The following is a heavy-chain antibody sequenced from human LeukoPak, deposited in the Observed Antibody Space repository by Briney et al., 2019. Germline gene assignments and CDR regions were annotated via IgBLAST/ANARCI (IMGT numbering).Heavy chain of an antibody. CDR1: GYSISSGYY. Sequence: SETLSLTCTVSGYSISSGYYWGWIRQPPGKGLEWIGSIYHSGSTYYNPSLKSRVTISVDTSKNQFSLKLSSVTAADTAVYYCARSRAGLGRWFDPWGQGTLVTVSS. J-gene: IGHJ5*02. CDR2: IYHSGST. CDR3: ARSRAGLGRWFDP. V-gene: IGHV4-38-2*02. D-gene: IGHD1-26*01.